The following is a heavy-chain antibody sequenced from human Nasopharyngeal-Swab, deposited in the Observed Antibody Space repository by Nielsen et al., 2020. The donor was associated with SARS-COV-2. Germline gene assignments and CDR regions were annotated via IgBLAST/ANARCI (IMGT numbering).Heavy chain of an antibody. Sequence: SETLSLTCTVSGYSISSGYYWGWVRQPPGKGLEWIGNIYHSETTYYNPSLKSRVTISVDTSKNQFSLKLSSVTAADTAVYYCARDPSSGWYEFDYWGQGTLVTVSS. V-gene: IGHV4-38-2*02. CDR1: GYSISSGYY. J-gene: IGHJ4*02. CDR3: ARDPSSGWYEFDY. D-gene: IGHD6-19*01. CDR2: IYHSETT.